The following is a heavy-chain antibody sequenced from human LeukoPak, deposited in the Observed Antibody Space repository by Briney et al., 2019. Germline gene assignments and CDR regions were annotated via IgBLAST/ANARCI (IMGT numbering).Heavy chain of an antibody. Sequence: GGSLRLSCAASGFTFSDYYMSWIRQAPGKGLEWVSYISSSGSTIYYADSVKGRFTISRDNAKNSLYLQMNSLRAEDTAVYYCTRHFFYSGYDAYDAFDIWGQGTMVTVSS. V-gene: IGHV3-11*01. D-gene: IGHD5-12*01. CDR3: TRHFFYSGYDAYDAFDI. J-gene: IGHJ3*02. CDR2: ISSSGSTI. CDR1: GFTFSDYY.